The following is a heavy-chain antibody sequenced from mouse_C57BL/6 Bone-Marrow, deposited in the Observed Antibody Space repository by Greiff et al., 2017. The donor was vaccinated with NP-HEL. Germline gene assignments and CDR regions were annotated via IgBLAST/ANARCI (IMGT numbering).Heavy chain of an antibody. CDR1: GYAFSSSW. CDR2: IYPGDGDT. D-gene: IGHD1-1*01. CDR3: AYYGSLDY. V-gene: IGHV1-82*01. Sequence: VKLQQSGPELVKPGASVKISCKASGYAFSSSWMNWVKQRPGKGLEWIGRIYPGDGDTNYNGKFKGKATLTADKSSSTAYMQLSSLTSEDSAVYFCAYYGSLDYWGQGTTLTVSS. J-gene: IGHJ2*01.